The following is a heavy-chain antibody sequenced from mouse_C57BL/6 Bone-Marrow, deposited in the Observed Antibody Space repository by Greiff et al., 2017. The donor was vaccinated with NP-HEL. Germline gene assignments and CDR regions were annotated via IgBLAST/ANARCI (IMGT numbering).Heavy chain of an antibody. CDR3: ARKGGYYYFDY. Sequence: VQLQQSGPGLVAPSQSLSITCTVSGFSLTSYAISWVRQPPGKGLEWLGVIWPGGGTNYNSALKSRLSISKDNSKSQVFLKMNSLQTDDTARYYCARKGGYYYFDYWGQGTTLTVSS. V-gene: IGHV2-9-1*01. J-gene: IGHJ2*01. CDR2: IWPGGGT. CDR1: GFSLTSYA. D-gene: IGHD2-3*01.